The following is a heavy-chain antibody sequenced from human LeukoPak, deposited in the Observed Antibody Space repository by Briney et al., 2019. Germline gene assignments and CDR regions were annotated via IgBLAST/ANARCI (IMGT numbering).Heavy chain of an antibody. D-gene: IGHD6-6*01. V-gene: IGHV3-33*01. CDR3: ASSIVAVATGIEY. J-gene: IGHJ4*02. CDR2: IWYDGGNK. CDR1: GFTFSTYA. Sequence: GESLRLSCAASGFTFSTYAMHWVRQAPGKGLECVAVIWYDGGNKYYSDSVKGRFTISRDNSKNTLYLQMNSLRAEDTAVYYCASSIVAVATGIEYWGQGTLVTVSS.